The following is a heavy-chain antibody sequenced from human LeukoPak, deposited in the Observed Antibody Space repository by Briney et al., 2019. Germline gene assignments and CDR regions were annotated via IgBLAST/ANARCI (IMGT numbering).Heavy chain of an antibody. J-gene: IGHJ6*04. D-gene: IGHD2-8*02. CDR1: GDSVSSSAYY. Sequence: PSETLSLTCTVSGDSVSSSAYYWGWGRRPPGKGLERIGPIYYSGSPYYNPSLKSRVTISVDSSENQFSLSLSSVTAEDTAMYYCARHLQGHCPAGNWHGLNVWGKGATVTVSS. CDR3: ARHLQGHCPAGNWHGLNV. CDR2: IYYSGSP. V-gene: IGHV4-39*01.